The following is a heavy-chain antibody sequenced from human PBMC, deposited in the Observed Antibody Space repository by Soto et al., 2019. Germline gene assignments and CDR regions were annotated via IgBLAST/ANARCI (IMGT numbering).Heavy chain of an antibody. CDR3: AKVRPLAGRAYYFDY. CDR2: ISGSGGST. J-gene: IGHJ4*02. CDR1: GFTFSSYA. Sequence: GGSLRLSCAASGFTFSSYAMSWVRQAPGKGLEWVSGISGSGGSTYYAASVKGRFTISRDNSKNTLYLQMNSLRAEDTAVYYCAKVRPLAGRAYYFDYWGQGTLVTVSS. D-gene: IGHD6-19*01. V-gene: IGHV3-23*01.